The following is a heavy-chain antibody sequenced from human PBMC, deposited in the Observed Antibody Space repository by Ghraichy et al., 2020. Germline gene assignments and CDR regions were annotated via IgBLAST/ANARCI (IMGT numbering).Heavy chain of an antibody. CDR1: GFTFDDYA. CDR2: ISWNSGSI. V-gene: IGHV3-9*01. J-gene: IGHJ4*02. D-gene: IGHD3-10*01. CDR3: AKDQYYYGSGSDY. Sequence: GGSLRLSCAASGFTFDDYAMHWVRQAPGKGLEWVSGISWNSGSIGYADSVKGRFTISRDNAKNSLYLQMNSLRAEDTALYYCAKDQYYYGSGSDYWGQGTLVTVSS.